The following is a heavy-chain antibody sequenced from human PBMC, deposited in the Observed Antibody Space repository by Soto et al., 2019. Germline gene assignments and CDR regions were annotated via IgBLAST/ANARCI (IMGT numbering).Heavy chain of an antibody. Sequence: SETLSLTCTVSGGSSSSYYWSWIRQPPGKGLEWIGNIYYSGSTNYNPSLKSRVTISVDTSKNQFSLKLSSVTAADTAVYFCARHSGKRGQYQLLDYWGQGTLVTVSS. CDR1: GGSSSSYY. D-gene: IGHD2-2*01. V-gene: IGHV4-59*08. CDR3: ARHSGKRGQYQLLDY. CDR2: IYYSGST. J-gene: IGHJ4*02.